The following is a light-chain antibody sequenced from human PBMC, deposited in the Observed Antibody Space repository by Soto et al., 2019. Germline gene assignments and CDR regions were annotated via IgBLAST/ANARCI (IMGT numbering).Light chain of an antibody. V-gene: IGKV1-39*01. CDR3: QQSFDTPFT. CDR1: QSISSF. J-gene: IGKJ2*01. Sequence: DIQMTQSPASLSASVGDRVTITCRASQSISSFLNWYQQKPGKAPKFLIYATSSVQNDVPSRFSGSGSGTDFTLTINSLQPEDFATYFCQQSFDTPFTFGQGTKLEIK. CDR2: ATS.